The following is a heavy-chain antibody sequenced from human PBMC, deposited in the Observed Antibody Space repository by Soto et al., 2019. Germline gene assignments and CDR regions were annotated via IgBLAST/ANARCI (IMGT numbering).Heavy chain of an antibody. Sequence: GGSLRLSCVASGFTVSGYGMHWVRQAPGKGLELVAVMSNDGSNKYYADSVKGRFTISRDNSKNMLYLQMNSLRTEDTAVYYCAKGSSSVYYYYYGIDVWGQGTTVT. D-gene: IGHD6-6*01. CDR2: MSNDGSNK. J-gene: IGHJ6*02. CDR1: GFTVSGYG. V-gene: IGHV3-30*18. CDR3: AKGSSSVYYYYYGIDV.